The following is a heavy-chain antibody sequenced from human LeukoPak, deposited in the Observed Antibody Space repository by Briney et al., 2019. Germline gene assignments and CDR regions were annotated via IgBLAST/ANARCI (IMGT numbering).Heavy chain of an antibody. CDR2: IYTSGST. D-gene: IGHD2-15*01. Sequence: SETLSLTCTVSGGSISSGSYYWSWIRQPAGKGLEWIGRIYTSGSTNYNPSLKSRVTISVDTSKNQFSLKLSSVTAADTAVYYCAREEVAPLDAFDIWGQGTMVTVSS. V-gene: IGHV4-61*02. CDR3: AREEVAPLDAFDI. CDR1: GGSISSGSYY. J-gene: IGHJ3*02.